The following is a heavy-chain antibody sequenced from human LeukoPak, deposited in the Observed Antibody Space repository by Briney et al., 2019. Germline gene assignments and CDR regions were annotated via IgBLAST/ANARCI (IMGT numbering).Heavy chain of an antibody. Sequence: SETLSLTCTVSGGSISSSSYYWGWIRQPPGKGLEWIGSIYYSGSTFYNPSLKSRVTISVDTSKNQFSLKLSAVTAADTAMYYCAREDAVSSVVAFDLWGQGTMVTV. J-gene: IGHJ3*01. D-gene: IGHD5/OR15-5a*01. CDR3: AREDAVSSVVAFDL. CDR1: GGSISSSSYY. CDR2: IYYSGST. V-gene: IGHV4-39*07.